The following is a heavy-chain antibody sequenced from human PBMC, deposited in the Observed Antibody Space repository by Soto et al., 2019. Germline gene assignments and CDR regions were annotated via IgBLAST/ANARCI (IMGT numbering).Heavy chain of an antibody. CDR1: GGTFSSYS. D-gene: IGHD3-3*01. CDR2: IIPIFGTA. CDR3: ARDDFHGMDV. V-gene: IGHV1-69*05. Sequence: SVKVSCKASGGTFSSYSISWVRQAPGQGLEWMGGIIPIFGTANYAQKFQGRVTMTRDTSISTAYMELSRLRSDDTAVYYCARDDFHGMDVWGQGTTVTVSS. J-gene: IGHJ6*02.